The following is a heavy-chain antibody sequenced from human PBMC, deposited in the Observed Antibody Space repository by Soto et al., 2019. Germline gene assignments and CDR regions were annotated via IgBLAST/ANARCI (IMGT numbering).Heavy chain of an antibody. CDR1: GFTFSSYA. Sequence: GGSLRLSCAASGFTFSSYAMSWVRQAPGKGLEWVSAISGSGGSTYYADSMKGRFTISRDNSKNTQYLQMSSLRADDTAVYYCVKGEYYYDSSGYYPFDYWGQGTLVTVSS. V-gene: IGHV3-23*01. J-gene: IGHJ4*02. CDR2: ISGSGGST. CDR3: VKGEYYYDSSGYYPFDY. D-gene: IGHD3-22*01.